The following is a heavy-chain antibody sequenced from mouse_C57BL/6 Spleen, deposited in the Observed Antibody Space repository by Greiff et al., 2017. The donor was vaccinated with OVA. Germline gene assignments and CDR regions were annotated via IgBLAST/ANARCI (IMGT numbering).Heavy chain of an antibody. V-gene: IGHV14-1*01. J-gene: IGHJ4*01. Sequence: VQLKQSGAELVRPGASVKLSCTASGFNIKDYYMHWVKQRPEQGLEWIGRIDPEDGDTEYAPKFQGKATMTAETSSNTAYLQLSSLTSEDTAVYYCTTERLLYAMDYWGQGTSVTVSS. CDR2: IDPEDGDT. CDR3: TTERLLYAMDY. CDR1: GFNIKDYY. D-gene: IGHD2-3*01.